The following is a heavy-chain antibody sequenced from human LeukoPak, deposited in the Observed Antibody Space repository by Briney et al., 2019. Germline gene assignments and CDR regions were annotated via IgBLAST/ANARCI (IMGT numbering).Heavy chain of an antibody. D-gene: IGHD3-22*01. CDR1: GFTFSDSA. CDR3: ARLLDTRDYYYKGFDY. CDR2: IKSKANTYAT. V-gene: IGHV3-73*01. Sequence: GGSQRLSCAASGFTFSDSAIHWVRQASGKGLEWVGRIKSKANTYATAYAASVKGRFTISRDDSKNTAYLQMNSLKTEDTAVYYCARLLDTRDYYYKGFDYWGQGTLVTVSS. J-gene: IGHJ4*02.